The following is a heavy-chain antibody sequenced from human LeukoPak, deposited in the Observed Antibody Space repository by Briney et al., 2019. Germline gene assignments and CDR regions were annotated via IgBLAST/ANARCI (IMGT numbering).Heavy chain of an antibody. CDR1: GFTFSSYS. D-gene: IGHD5-12*01. CDR3: AREAGYADAFDI. Sequence: GGSLRLSCAASGFTFSSYSMNWVRQAPGKGLEWVSSISSSSSYICYADSVKGRFTISRDNAKNSLYLQMNSLRAEDTAVYYCAREAGYADAFDIWGQGTMVTVSS. CDR2: ISSSSSYI. V-gene: IGHV3-21*01. J-gene: IGHJ3*02.